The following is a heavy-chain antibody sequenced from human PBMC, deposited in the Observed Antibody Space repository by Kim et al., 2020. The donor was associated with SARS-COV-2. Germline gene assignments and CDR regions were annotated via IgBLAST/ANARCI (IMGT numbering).Heavy chain of an antibody. J-gene: IGHJ6*03. D-gene: IGHD4-4*01. CDR3: ARERDEHSNY. Sequence: SETLSLTCSVSGYSITNGPSIGSGNHYWSWIRQSPGKGLEWIGSMYTTGSTNYNPSLKSRVTISRDTSKNQFSLRLNSVTAADTAMYYCARERDEHSNY. V-gene: IGHV4-61*01. CDR2: MYTTGST. CDR1: GYSITNGPSIGSGNHY.